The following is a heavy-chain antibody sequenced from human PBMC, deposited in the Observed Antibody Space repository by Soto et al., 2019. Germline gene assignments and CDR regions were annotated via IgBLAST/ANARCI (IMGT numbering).Heavy chain of an antibody. D-gene: IGHD6-13*01. CDR2: ISSSSSTI. CDR1: GVTFSSYS. Sequence: PGGSLRLCCAASGVTFSSYSMNWVRQAPGKGLEWVSYISSSSSTIYYADSVKGRFTISRDNAKNSLYLQMNSLRDEDTAVYYCARRLSSSWNYYYYGMDVWGQGTTVTVSS. CDR3: ARRLSSSWNYYYYGMDV. J-gene: IGHJ6*02. V-gene: IGHV3-48*02.